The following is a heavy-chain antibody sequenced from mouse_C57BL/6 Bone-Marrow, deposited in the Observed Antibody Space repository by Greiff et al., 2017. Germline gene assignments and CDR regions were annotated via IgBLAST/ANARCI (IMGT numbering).Heavy chain of an antibody. CDR2: ISSGSSTI. CDR1: GFTFSDYG. D-gene: IGHD1-1*01. Sequence: EVQLVESGGGLVKPGGSLKLSCAASGFTFSDYGMHWVRQAPEKGLEWVAYISSGSSTIYYADTVKGRFTISRDNAKNTLFLQMTSLRSEDTAMYYCARGGLLRSSFDVWGTGTTVTVSS. V-gene: IGHV5-17*01. CDR3: ARGGLLRSSFDV. J-gene: IGHJ1*03.